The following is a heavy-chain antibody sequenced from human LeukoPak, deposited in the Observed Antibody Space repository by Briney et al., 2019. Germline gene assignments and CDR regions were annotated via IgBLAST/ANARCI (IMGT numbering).Heavy chain of an antibody. CDR1: GFTFSSYS. CDR3: ARAHIQGKYFDWLLPPENDAFDI. J-gene: IGHJ3*02. Sequence: PGGSLRLSCAASGFTFSSYSMNWVRQAPGKGLEWVSSISSSSSYIYYADSVKGRFTISRDNAKNSLYLQMNSLRAEDTAVYYCARAHIQGKYFDWLLPPENDAFDIWGQGTMVTVPS. CDR2: ISSSSSYI. D-gene: IGHD3-9*01. V-gene: IGHV3-21*01.